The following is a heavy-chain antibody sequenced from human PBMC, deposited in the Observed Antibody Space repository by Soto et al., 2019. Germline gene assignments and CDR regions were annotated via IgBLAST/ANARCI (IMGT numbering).Heavy chain of an antibody. Sequence: PGESLKISCKASGYSFTSYWIGWVRQMPGKGLEWMGIIYPGDSDTRYSPSFRGQVTISADKSISTVYLQWSSLKASDTAMYYCARSSSYGFSYNWFDPWGQGTLVTVSS. J-gene: IGHJ5*02. CDR2: IYPGDSDT. V-gene: IGHV5-51*01. D-gene: IGHD4-17*01. CDR3: ARSSSYGFSYNWFDP. CDR1: GYSFTSYW.